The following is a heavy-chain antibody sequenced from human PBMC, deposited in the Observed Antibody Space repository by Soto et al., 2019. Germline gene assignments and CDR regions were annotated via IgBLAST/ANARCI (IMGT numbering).Heavy chain of an antibody. CDR2: ISAHNGNT. CDR1: GYAFTTYG. V-gene: IGHV1-18*01. CDR3: ARGGYGDY. D-gene: IGHD1-1*01. J-gene: IGHJ4*02. Sequence: QVHLVQSGAEVKKPGASVKVSCKGSGYAFTTYGITWVRQAPGQGLEWMGWISAHNGNTTYAQKLQGRVTVTRDTSPSTAYMELRSLRTDGTAVYYCARGGYGDYWGQGAVVTGSS.